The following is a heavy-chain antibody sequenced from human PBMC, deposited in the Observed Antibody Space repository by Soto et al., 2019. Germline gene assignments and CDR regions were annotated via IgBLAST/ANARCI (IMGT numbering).Heavy chain of an antibody. V-gene: IGHV3-30*18. D-gene: IGHD2-15*01. Sequence: FSSYGMHWVRQAPGKGLEWVAVISYEGSNKYYADSVKGLFTISRDKSKKPLYLQMNSLRAEDTSVYYCAKGGYCSGGSFFFFFIRRPPRSTQAKPLFPYTTLFRSWG. J-gene: IGHJ6*01. CDR3: AKGGYCSGGSFFFFFIRRPPRSTQAKPLFPYTTLFRS. CDR1: FSSYG. CDR2: ISYEGSNK.